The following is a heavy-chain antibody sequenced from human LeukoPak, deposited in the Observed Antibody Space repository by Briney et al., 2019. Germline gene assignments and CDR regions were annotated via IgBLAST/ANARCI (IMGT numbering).Heavy chain of an antibody. Sequence: GGSLRLSCTASGFTLGGHDMHWVRQTTGDGLEWVAAVSAGHHAFYAGSVKGRFAVSREDAKNSLYLQMNSLRAGDTAVYYCVREARGYHYTYFDYWGQGSLVTVSS. CDR3: VREARGYHYTYFDY. CDR1: GFTLGGHD. D-gene: IGHD5-18*01. J-gene: IGHJ4*02. V-gene: IGHV3-13*01. CDR2: VSAGHHA.